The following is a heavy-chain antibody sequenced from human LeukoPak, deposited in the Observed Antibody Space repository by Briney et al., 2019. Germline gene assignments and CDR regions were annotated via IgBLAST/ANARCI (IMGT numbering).Heavy chain of an antibody. Sequence: ASVKVSCKASGYTFSNYVLTWVRQAPGQGLEWMGRISTYTGNSNYAQEFQDRVTMTTDTSTGTAYMELRNLSSDDTAVYYCARTMTTMTTHGELDFWGQGTLVTVSS. CDR3: ARTMTTMTTHGELDF. J-gene: IGHJ4*02. CDR1: GYTFSNYV. V-gene: IGHV1-18*01. D-gene: IGHD4-17*01. CDR2: ISTYTGNS.